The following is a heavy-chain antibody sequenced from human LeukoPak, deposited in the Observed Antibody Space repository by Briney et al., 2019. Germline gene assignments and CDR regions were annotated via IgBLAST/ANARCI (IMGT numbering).Heavy chain of an antibody. V-gene: IGHV4-39*07. D-gene: IGHD2-21*02. J-gene: IGHJ4*02. CDR1: GGSISSSNYY. CDR2: IYYSGST. CDR3: ARDPVEGRVVTATDY. Sequence: KPSETLSLTCTVSGGSISSSNYYWGWIRQPPGKGLEWIGSIYYSGSTYYNPSLKSRVTISVDTSKNQFSLKLSSVTAADTAVYYCARDPVEGRVVTATDYWGQGTLVTVSS.